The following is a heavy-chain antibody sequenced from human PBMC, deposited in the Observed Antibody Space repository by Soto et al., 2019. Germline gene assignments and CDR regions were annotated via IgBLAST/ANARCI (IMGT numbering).Heavy chain of an antibody. V-gene: IGHV3-30*04. CDR2: ISYDGRNK. CDR3: AREGEALDY. J-gene: IGHJ4*02. CDR1: GFTFNSYA. Sequence: GGSLRLSCAVSGFTFNSYAMHWVRQAPGKGLEWVTIISYDGRNKYYADSVKGRFTISRDNSRNTLFLQMNSLRAEDTAVYYCAREGEALDYWGQGTPVTVSS. D-gene: IGHD2-21*01.